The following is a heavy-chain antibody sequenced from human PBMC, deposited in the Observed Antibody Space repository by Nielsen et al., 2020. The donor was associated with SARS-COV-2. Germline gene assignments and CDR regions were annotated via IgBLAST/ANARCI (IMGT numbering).Heavy chain of an antibody. CDR3: ARDRNDYGNYFYYIDV. CDR1: GGSISSYY. V-gene: IGHV4-59*01. Sequence: SETLSLTCTVSGGSISSYYWSWIRQPPEKGLEWIGNIYYSGSTNYNPSLKSRVTISVDTSKNQYSLKVTSVTAADQAVYYCARDRNDYGNYFYYIDVWGKGTTVTVSS. D-gene: IGHD4-17*01. CDR2: IYYSGST. J-gene: IGHJ6*03.